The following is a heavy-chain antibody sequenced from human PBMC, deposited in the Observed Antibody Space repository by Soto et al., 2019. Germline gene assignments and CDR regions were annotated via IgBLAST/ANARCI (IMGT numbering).Heavy chain of an antibody. CDR1: GGSISSSSYY. Sequence: PSETLSLTCTVAGGSISSSSYYWGWIRQPPGKGLEWIGSIYYSGSTYYNPSLKSRVTISVDTSKNQFSLKLSSVTAADTAVYYFARHSLCNSPFDYWGQGTLVTVPQ. D-gene: IGHD4-4*01. V-gene: IGHV4-39*01. CDR3: ARHSLCNSPFDY. CDR2: IYYSGST. J-gene: IGHJ4*02.